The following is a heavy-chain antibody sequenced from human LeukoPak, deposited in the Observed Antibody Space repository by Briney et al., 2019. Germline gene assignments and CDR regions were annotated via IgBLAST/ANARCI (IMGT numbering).Heavy chain of an antibody. J-gene: IGHJ4*02. Sequence: PGGSLRLSCAASGFTVSNNYMNWVRQAPGKGLVWVSIIYSSGSTYYADSVKGRFTISRDNSKNTLYLQMNTLRVEDTAVYYCARRYSSGWWIDYWGQGTLVTVSS. CDR1: GFTVSNNY. V-gene: IGHV3-53*01. D-gene: IGHD6-19*01. CDR3: ARRYSSGWWIDY. CDR2: IYSSGST.